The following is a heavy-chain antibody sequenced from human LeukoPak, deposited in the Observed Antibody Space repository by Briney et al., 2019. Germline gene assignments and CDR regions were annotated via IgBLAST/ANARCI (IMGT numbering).Heavy chain of an antibody. Sequence: GGSLRLSCAASGFTFSSYAMSWVRQAPGKGLEWVSAISGSGGSTYYADSVKGRFTISRDNSKNTLYLQMNSLRAEDTAVYYCASQVGATPTGDYWGQGTLVTVSS. CDR2: ISGSGGST. CDR1: GFTFSSYA. CDR3: ASQVGATPTGDY. V-gene: IGHV3-23*01. D-gene: IGHD1-26*01. J-gene: IGHJ4*02.